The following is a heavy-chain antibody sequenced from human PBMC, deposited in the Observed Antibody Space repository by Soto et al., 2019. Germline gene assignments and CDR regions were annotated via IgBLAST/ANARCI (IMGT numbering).Heavy chain of an antibody. V-gene: IGHV1-69*12. CDR2: IIPIFGTA. Sequence: QVQLVQSGAEVKKPGSSVKVSCKASGGTFSSYAISWVRQAPRQGLEWMGGIIPIFGTANYAQKFQGRVTITADESTSTADMELSSLRSEDTAVYYCARDSLTRGGYGHDAFDIWGQGTMVTVSS. D-gene: IGHD5-18*01. J-gene: IGHJ3*02. CDR3: ARDSLTRGGYGHDAFDI. CDR1: GGTFSSYA.